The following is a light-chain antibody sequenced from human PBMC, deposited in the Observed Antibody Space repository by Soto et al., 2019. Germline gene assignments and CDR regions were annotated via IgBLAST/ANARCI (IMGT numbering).Light chain of an antibody. CDR2: QAS. CDR3: QHYKSYPWT. CDR1: ESISNW. J-gene: IGKJ1*01. V-gene: IGKV1-5*03. Sequence: DIPMTQSPSTLSASVGDRVTVTCRANESISNWLAWYQQKPGKAPKLLIYQASSLESGVPSRFSGRGSGTEFTLTISSLQPDDFATYFCQHYKSYPWTFGQGTKVEIK.